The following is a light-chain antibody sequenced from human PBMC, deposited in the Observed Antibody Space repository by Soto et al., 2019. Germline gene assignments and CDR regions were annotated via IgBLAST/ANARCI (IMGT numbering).Light chain of an antibody. CDR2: GAS. J-gene: IGKJ1*01. Sequence: EIVLTQSPGTLSLSPGERATLNCRASQSVRSSYLAWYQQQPGQAPRLLIHGASRRATGIPDRFSGSGSGTDFTLTISRLEPEDFAVYYCQQYGSSGTSGQGTKVDIK. CDR1: QSVRSSY. V-gene: IGKV3-20*01. CDR3: QQYGSSGT.